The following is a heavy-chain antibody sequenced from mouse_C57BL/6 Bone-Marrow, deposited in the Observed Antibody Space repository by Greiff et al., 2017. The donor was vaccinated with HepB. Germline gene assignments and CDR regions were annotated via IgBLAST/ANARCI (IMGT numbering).Heavy chain of an antibody. D-gene: IGHD6-1*01. CDR3: ARDHAILEGYFDY. J-gene: IGHJ2*01. V-gene: IGHV5-16*01. CDR2: INYDGSST. Sequence: EVMLVESEGGLVQPGSSMKLSCTASGFTFSDYYMAWVRQVPEKGLEWVANINYDGSSTYYLDSLKSRFIISRDNAKNILYLQMSSLKSEDTATYYCARDHAILEGYFDYWGQGTTLTVSS. CDR1: GFTFSDYY.